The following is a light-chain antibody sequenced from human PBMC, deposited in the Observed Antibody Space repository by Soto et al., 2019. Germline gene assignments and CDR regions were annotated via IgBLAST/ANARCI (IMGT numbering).Light chain of an antibody. CDR2: DAS. CDR1: QSVSSSY. Sequence: EIVLTQSPGTLSLSPGERATLSCRASQSVSSSYLAWYQQKPGQAPRLLIYDASSRATGIPDRFSGSGSGTDFALTISSLEPEDFAVYYCQQYGSSPGTFGQGTKVEIK. CDR3: QQYGSSPGT. V-gene: IGKV3-20*01. J-gene: IGKJ1*01.